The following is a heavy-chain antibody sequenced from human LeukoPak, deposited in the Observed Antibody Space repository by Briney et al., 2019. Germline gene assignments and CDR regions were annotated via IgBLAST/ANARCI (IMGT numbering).Heavy chain of an antibody. CDR1: GGSISSYY. V-gene: IGHV4-39*01. D-gene: IGHD1-26*01. J-gene: IGHJ4*02. CDR2: IYYSGST. CDR3: ARLSIVGASPDY. Sequence: SETLSLTCTVSGGSISSYYWGWIRQPPGKGLEWIGSIYYSGSTYYNPSLKSRVTISVDTSKNQFSLKLSSVTAADTAVYYCARLSIVGASPDYWGQGTLVTVSS.